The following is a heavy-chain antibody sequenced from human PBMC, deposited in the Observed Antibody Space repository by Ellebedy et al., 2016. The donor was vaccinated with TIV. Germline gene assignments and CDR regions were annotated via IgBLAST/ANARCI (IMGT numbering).Heavy chain of an antibody. CDR2: ISSGSPNR. CDR1: GLTFSDSS. CDR3: AGGGWFYHFDH. D-gene: IGHD2-15*01. J-gene: IGHJ5*02. Sequence: GESLKISCAVSGLTFSDSSMSWVRQAPGKGLEWLSSISSGSPNRYYAHSVRGRFTISRDNSKNSLYLQMNNLRVEDTAVYYCAGGGWFYHFDHWGLGTPVTVSA. V-gene: IGHV3-23*01.